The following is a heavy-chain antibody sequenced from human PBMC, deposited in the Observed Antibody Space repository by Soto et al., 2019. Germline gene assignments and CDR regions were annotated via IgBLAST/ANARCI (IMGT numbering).Heavy chain of an antibody. Sequence: EVQLVESGGGLVQPGRSLRLSCAASGFTFDDFAMHWVRQAPGKGLEWVSGVDWNSGSTAYADSVKGRFTISRDNARNSLYLQMNSLRAEDTALYYCVKGRGSYEVKFGLGVWGQGTTVTVSS. CDR1: GFTFDDFA. V-gene: IGHV3-9*01. D-gene: IGHD6-25*01. J-gene: IGHJ6*02. CDR2: VDWNSGST. CDR3: VKGRGSYEVKFGLGV.